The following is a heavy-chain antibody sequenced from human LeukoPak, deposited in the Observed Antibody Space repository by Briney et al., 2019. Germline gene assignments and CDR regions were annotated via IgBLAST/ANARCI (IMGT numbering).Heavy chain of an antibody. Sequence: GGSLRLSCAASGFTFSSYGMHWVRQAPGKGLEWVAVIWNDTSNKYYADSVKGRFTISRDNSKSTLYLQMNSLRAEDTAVYYCARWVVVAATQYYYGMDVWGQGTTVTVSS. D-gene: IGHD2-15*01. CDR2: IWNDTSNK. CDR1: GFTFSSYG. J-gene: IGHJ6*02. CDR3: ARWVVVAATQYYYGMDV. V-gene: IGHV3-33*08.